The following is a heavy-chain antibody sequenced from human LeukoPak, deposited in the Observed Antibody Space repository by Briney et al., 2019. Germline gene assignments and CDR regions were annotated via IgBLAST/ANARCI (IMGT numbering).Heavy chain of an antibody. V-gene: IGHV4-4*02. J-gene: IGHJ4*02. Sequence: SETLSLTCVVSGGSISSSNWWSWVRQPPEKGLEWIGEIYHSGSTNYNPSLKSRVTISVDKSKNQFSLKLSSVTAADTAVYYCARYDAGWYYFDYWGQGTLVTVSS. D-gene: IGHD6-19*01. CDR2: IYHSGST. CDR3: ARYDAGWYYFDY. CDR1: GGSISSSNW.